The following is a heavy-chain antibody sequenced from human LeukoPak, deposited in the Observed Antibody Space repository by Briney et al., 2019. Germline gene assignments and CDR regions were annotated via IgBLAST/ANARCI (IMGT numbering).Heavy chain of an antibody. V-gene: IGHV4-34*01. CDR2: INDSGST. Sequence: SETLSLTCAVYGGSLSDNFWSWIRQPPGKGLEWIGEINDSGSTNLNPALNSRVAMSVDSSRNQFSLRLSSVTAAATAVYYCAREIRPSPFVDWGQGTLVTVSS. CDR3: AREIRPSPFVD. CDR1: GGSLSDNF. D-gene: IGHD2-2*01. J-gene: IGHJ4*02.